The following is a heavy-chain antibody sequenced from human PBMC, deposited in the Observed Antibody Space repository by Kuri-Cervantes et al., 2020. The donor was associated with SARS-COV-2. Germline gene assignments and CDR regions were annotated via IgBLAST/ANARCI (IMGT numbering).Heavy chain of an antibody. Sequence: GESLKISCAASGFTFSNAWMSWARQAPGKGLEWVGRIKSKTDGGTTDYAAPVKGRFTISRDDSKNTLYLQMNSLRAEDTAVYYCAKDGDIVVVPAESPARQRGNFESGYFQHWGQGTLVTVSS. CDR3: AKDGDIVVVPAESPARQRGNFESGYFQH. CDR2: IKSKTDGGTT. V-gene: IGHV3-15*01. D-gene: IGHD2-2*01. CDR1: GFTFSNAW. J-gene: IGHJ1*01.